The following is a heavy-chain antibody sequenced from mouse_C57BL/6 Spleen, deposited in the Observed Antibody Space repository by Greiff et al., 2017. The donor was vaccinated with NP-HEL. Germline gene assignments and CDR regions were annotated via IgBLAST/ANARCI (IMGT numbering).Heavy chain of an antibody. CDR1: GYSFTGYY. CDR3: AKLNSSGGFAD. V-gene: IGHV1-42*01. D-gene: IGHD3-1*01. J-gene: IGHJ3*01. CDR2: IYPSTGGT. Sequence: VQLKQSGPELVKPGASVKISCKASGYSFTGYYMNWVKQSPEKSLEWIGEIYPSTGGTTYNQKFKAKATLTVDKSSSTAYMQRKSLTSEDSAVYCCAKLNSSGGFADWGQGTPVTVSA.